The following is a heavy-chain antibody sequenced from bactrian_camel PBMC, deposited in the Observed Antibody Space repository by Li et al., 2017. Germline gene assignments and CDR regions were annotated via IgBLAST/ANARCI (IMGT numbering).Heavy chain of an antibody. CDR3: APSPQTGLSSRGWCSAASFGY. J-gene: IGHJ6*01. V-gene: IGHV3S67*01. CDR2: MDNDGST. Sequence: VLLVESGGGSVQAGESLKLSCVVSGSTIDQLCLSWFREVSGEEREGVAAMDNDGSTTYADFVKGRFTISRDNAKNTLYLQMNRLEPEDTAMYYCAPSPQTGLSSRGWCSAASFGYWGPGTQVTVS. CDR1: GSTIDQLC. D-gene: IGHD5*01.